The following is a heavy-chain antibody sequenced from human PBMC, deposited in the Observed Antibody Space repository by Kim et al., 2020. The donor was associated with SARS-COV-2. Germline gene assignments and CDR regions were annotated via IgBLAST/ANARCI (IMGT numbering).Heavy chain of an antibody. CDR1: GFTFSDYY. CDR3: ARGAHPTYYYDSSGYYLHY. J-gene: IGHJ4*02. V-gene: IGHV3-11*01. CDR2: ISSSGSTI. D-gene: IGHD3-22*01. Sequence: GGSLRLSCAASGFTFSDYYMSWIRQAPGKGLEWVSYISSSGSTIYYADSVKGRFTISRDNAKNSLYLQMNSLRAEGTAVYYCARGAHPTYYYDSSGYYLHYWGEGTLVTVSS.